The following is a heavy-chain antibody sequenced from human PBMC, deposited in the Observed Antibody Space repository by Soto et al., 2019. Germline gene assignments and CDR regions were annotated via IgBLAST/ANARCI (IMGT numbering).Heavy chain of an antibody. Sequence: PSETLSHTCTGSGGSISSYYWSWIRQPPGKGLEWIGYIYYSGSTNYSPSLKSRVTISVDTSKNQFSLKLSSVTAADTAVYYCARERPDGSRLDPWGQGTLVTVSS. CDR1: GGSISSYY. J-gene: IGHJ5*02. CDR3: ARERPDGSRLDP. D-gene: IGHD6-13*01. CDR2: IYYSGST. V-gene: IGHV4-59*12.